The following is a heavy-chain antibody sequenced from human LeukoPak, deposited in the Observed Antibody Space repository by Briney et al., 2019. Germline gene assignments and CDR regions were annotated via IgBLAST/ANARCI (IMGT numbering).Heavy chain of an antibody. CDR2: IYPNSGAT. Sequence: ASVKVSCKASGYTFTGYYMHWVRQAPGQGLEWMGWIYPNSGATKYAQKFQGRVTMTTDTSTSTAYMELRSLRSDDTAVYYCARDGESATTDYWGQGTLVTVSS. CDR3: ARDGESATTDY. CDR1: GYTFTGYY. D-gene: IGHD5-12*01. V-gene: IGHV1-2*02. J-gene: IGHJ4*02.